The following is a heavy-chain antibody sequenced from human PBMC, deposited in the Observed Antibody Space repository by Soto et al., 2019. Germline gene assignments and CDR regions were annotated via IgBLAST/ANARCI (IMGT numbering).Heavy chain of an antibody. CDR1: GGTFSSYA. Sequence: QVQLVQSGAEVKKPGSSVKVSCKASGGTFSSYAISWVRQAPGQGLEWMGGIIPIFGTANYAQKFQGRVTITADESTSTAYMELSSLRSEDTAVYYCARGDVDTAMVDYYYGMDVWGQGTTFTVSS. V-gene: IGHV1-69*01. J-gene: IGHJ6*02. D-gene: IGHD5-18*01. CDR3: ARGDVDTAMVDYYYGMDV. CDR2: IIPIFGTA.